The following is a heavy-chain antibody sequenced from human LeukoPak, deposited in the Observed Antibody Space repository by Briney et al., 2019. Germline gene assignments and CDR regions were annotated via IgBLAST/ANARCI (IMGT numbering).Heavy chain of an antibody. J-gene: IGHJ4*02. CDR1: GFTFSSYG. CDR2: IRYDGSNK. CDR3: AKDYYDSSGYYRLGY. Sequence: GGSLRLSCAASGFTFSSYGMHWVRQAPGKGLEWVAFIRYDGSNKYYADSVKGRFTISRDNSKNTRYLQMNSLRAEDTAVYYCAKDYYDSSGYYRLGYWGQGTLVTVSS. V-gene: IGHV3-30*02. D-gene: IGHD3-22*01.